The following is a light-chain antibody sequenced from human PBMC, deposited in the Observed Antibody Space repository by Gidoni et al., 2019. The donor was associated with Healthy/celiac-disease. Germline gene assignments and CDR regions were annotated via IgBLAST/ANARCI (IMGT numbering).Light chain of an antibody. CDR2: AAS. CDR3: QQYYSYPPT. J-gene: IGKJ2*01. Sequence: AIRMTQSPSSFSASTGDRVTITCRASQGISSYLAWYQQKPGKAPKRLIYAASTLQSGVPSRFSGSGSGTDFTLTISCLQSEDFATYYCQQYYSYPPTFGQGTKLEIK. V-gene: IGKV1-8*01. CDR1: QGISSY.